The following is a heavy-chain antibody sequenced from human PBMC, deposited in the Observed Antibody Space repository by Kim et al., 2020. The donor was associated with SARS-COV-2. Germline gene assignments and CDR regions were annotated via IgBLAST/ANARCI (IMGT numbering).Heavy chain of an antibody. CDR2: ISWNSGSI. V-gene: IGHV3-9*01. CDR1: GFTFDDYA. CDR3: AKLPDYYDSSPNY. D-gene: IGHD3-22*01. J-gene: IGHJ4*02. Sequence: GGSLRLFCAASGFTFDDYAMHWVRQAPGKGLEWVSGISWNSGSIGYADSVKGRFTISRDNAKNSLYLQMNSLRSEDTALYYCAKLPDYYDSSPNYWGQGTLVTVSS.